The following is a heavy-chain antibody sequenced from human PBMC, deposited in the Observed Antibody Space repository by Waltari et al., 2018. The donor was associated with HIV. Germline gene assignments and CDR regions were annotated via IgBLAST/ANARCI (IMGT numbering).Heavy chain of an antibody. CDR3: AKDWRSGYYTGRSYALDV. CDR1: GFTFSNYD. D-gene: IGHD3-3*01. Sequence: QVQLVESGGGVVQPGRSLRLSCAASGFTFSNYDMHWVRQAPGRGLGGVAVGSYAGIAYYADSRRCRFTISRDTPEDTLYLQINSLRADDTAVYYCAKDWRSGYYTGRSYALDVWGQGTTVTVSS. CDR2: GSYAGIA. J-gene: IGHJ6*02. V-gene: IGHV3-30*18.